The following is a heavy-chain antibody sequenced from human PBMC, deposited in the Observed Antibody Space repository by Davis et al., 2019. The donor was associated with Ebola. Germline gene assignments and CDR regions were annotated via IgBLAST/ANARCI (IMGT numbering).Heavy chain of an antibody. Sequence: ASVKVSCKASGGTFSSYAISWVRQAPGQGLEWMGWMNPNSGNTGYAQKFQGRVTMTRENSMSTAYMELSSLRSEDTAVYYCARETGDGDGMDVWGKGTTVTVSS. J-gene: IGHJ6*04. V-gene: IGHV1-8*02. CDR3: ARETGDGDGMDV. D-gene: IGHD7-27*01. CDR1: GGTFSSYA. CDR2: MNPNSGNT.